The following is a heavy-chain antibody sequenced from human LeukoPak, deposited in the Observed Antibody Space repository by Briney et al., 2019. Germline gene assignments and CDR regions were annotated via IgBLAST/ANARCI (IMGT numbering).Heavy chain of an antibody. V-gene: IGHV3-21*01. J-gene: IGHJ4*02. CDR2: ISSSSSYI. Sequence: GGSLRLPCAASGFTFSSYSMNWVRQAPGKGLEWVSCISSSSSYIYYADSVKGRFTISRDNAKNSLYLQMNSLRAEDTAVYYCAGTCSGGSCYSSFFDYWGQGTLVTVSS. CDR3: AGTCSGGSCYSSFFDY. CDR1: GFTFSSYS. D-gene: IGHD2-15*01.